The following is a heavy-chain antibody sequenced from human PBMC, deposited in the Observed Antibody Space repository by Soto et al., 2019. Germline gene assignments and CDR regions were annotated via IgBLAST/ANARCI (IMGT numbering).Heavy chain of an antibody. Sequence: QVPLQESGPGLVKPSETLSLTCTVSGGSISSYYWSWIRQPAGKGLEWIGRIYTSGSTNYNPSLKSRVTMSVDTSKNQFSLKLSSVTAADTAVYYCARDREIRYFDWSIPWGMDVWGQGTTVTVSS. CDR3: ARDREIRYFDWSIPWGMDV. J-gene: IGHJ6*02. CDR2: IYTSGST. D-gene: IGHD3-9*01. V-gene: IGHV4-4*07. CDR1: GGSISSYY.